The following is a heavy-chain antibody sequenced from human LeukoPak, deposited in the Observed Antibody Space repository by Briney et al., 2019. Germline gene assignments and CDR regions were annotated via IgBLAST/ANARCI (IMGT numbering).Heavy chain of an antibody. Sequence: GGSLRLSCAASGFTFSSYSMNWVRQAPGKGLEWVSSISSSSSYIYYADSVKGRFTISRDNAKNSLYLQMNSLRAEDTAVYYCAKGYSGHFYYMDVWGKGTTVTVSS. CDR2: ISSSSSYI. V-gene: IGHV3-21*01. CDR3: AKGYSGHFYYMDV. CDR1: GFTFSSYS. D-gene: IGHD1-26*01. J-gene: IGHJ6*03.